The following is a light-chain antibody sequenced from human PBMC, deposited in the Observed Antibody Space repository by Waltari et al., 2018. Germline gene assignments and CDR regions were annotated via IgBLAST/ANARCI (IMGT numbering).Light chain of an antibody. V-gene: IGKV1-NL1*01. CDR1: RGISNS. J-gene: IGKJ2*01. CDR3: QQCYGTPYT. Sequence: DIQMTQSPSSLSASVGDRVIITCRASRGISNSLASYQQKPGKAPNLLLYDASRLETGVPSRFSGSGSGTDYTLTISSLQPEDFATYYCQQCYGTPYTFGQGTKLEIK. CDR2: DAS.